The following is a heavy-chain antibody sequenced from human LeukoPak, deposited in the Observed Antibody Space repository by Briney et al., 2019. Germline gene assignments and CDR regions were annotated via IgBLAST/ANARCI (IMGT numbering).Heavy chain of an antibody. Sequence: GGSLRLSCAFSGFTHITNYMNGVRQAPAKGLDWVSVIYNVCSTYYADSVKGRFTISRAHSKNTLYLQMNSLRDEDTAVYYCAGRGYGDYAPFDYWGKGTLVTVSS. CDR1: GFTHITNY. D-gene: IGHD4-17*01. J-gene: IGHJ4*02. V-gene: IGHV3-66*04. CDR2: IYNVCST. CDR3: AGRGYGDYAPFDY.